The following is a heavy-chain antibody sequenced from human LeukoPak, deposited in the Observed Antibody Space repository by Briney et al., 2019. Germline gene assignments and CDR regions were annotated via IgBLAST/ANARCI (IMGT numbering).Heavy chain of an antibody. V-gene: IGHV4-4*07. CDR2: IYTSGST. Sequence: SETLSLTCTVSGGSISSYYWSWIRQPAGKGLEWIGRIYTSGSTNYNPSLKSRVTMSVDTSKNQFSLKLSSVTAADTAVYYCARVWQVVQAAQAFDIWGQGTMVTVSS. J-gene: IGHJ3*02. D-gene: IGHD2-2*01. CDR3: ARVWQVVQAAQAFDI. CDR1: GGSISSYY.